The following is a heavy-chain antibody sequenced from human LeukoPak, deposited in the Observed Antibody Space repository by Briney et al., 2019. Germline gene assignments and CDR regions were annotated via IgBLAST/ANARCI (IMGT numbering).Heavy chain of an antibody. J-gene: IGHJ4*02. CDR1: GGTFSSYA. Sequence: SVKVSCKASGGTFSSYAISWVRQAPGQGLEWMGGIIPIFGTANYAQKFQGRVTITTDESTSTAYMELSSLGSENTAVYYCASPPRALRGDWAYYFDYWGQGTLVTVSS. CDR3: ASPPRALRGDWAYYFDY. V-gene: IGHV1-69*05. CDR2: IIPIFGTA. D-gene: IGHD4-17*01.